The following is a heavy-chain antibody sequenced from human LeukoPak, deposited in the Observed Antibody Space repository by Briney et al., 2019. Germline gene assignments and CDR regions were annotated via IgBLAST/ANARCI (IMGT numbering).Heavy chain of an antibody. V-gene: IGHV3-64*01. CDR1: GFTFSSYA. Sequence: GGSLRLSCAASGFTFSSYAMHWVRQAPGKGLEYVSAISSNGGSTYYANSVKGRFTISRDNSKNTLYLQMGSLRAEDMAVYYCARESGYGMDVWGQGTTVTVSS. D-gene: IGHD3-3*01. CDR3: ARESGYGMDV. CDR2: ISSNGGST. J-gene: IGHJ6*02.